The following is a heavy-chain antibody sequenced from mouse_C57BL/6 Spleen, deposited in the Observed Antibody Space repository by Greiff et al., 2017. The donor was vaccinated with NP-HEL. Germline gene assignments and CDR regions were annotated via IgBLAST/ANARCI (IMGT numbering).Heavy chain of an antibody. CDR3: ASPLTGSYAMDY. D-gene: IGHD4-1*01. Sequence: VKLQESGPGLVQPSQSLSITCTVSGFSLTSYGVHWVRQSPGKGLEWLGVIWSGGSTDYNAAFISRLSISKDNSKSQVFFKMNSLQADDTAIYYCASPLTGSYAMDYWGQGTSVTVSS. CDR2: IWSGGST. CDR1: GFSLTSYG. J-gene: IGHJ4*01. V-gene: IGHV2-2*01.